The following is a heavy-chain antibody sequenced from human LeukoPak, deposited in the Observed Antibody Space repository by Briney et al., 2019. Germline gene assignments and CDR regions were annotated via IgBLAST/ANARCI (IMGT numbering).Heavy chain of an antibody. Sequence: GGSLRLSCTASGFTFSNFWMTWVRQAPGKGLAWVANIKQDGSENYYVDSVRGRFTVSRDNAKNSLFLQMNSLRAEDTAVYYCARDRGMGYTSYPGDFWGQGTLVTVSS. CDR1: GFTFSNFW. CDR2: IKQDGSEN. J-gene: IGHJ4*02. D-gene: IGHD5-24*01. V-gene: IGHV3-7*01. CDR3: ARDRGMGYTSYPGDF.